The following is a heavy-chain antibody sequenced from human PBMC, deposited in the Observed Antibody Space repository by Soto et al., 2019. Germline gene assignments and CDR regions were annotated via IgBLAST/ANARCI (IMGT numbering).Heavy chain of an antibody. CDR2: IYSNGRT. J-gene: IGHJ4*02. Sequence: SETLSLTCTVSGGSISSYYWTWIRQPPGKGLEWIGYIYSNGRTNYNPSLKSRVTISVDTSKYQFSLKLRSVTAADTAVYYCTSGVNWNDVSDYWGQGTLVTVSS. CDR3: TSGVNWNDVSDY. V-gene: IGHV4-59*01. CDR1: GGSISSYY. D-gene: IGHD1-1*01.